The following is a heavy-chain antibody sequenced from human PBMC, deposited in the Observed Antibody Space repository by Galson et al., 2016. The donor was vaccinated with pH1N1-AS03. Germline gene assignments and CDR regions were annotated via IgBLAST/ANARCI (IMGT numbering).Heavy chain of an antibody. CDR2: INADNTDT. V-gene: IGHV1-3*01. D-gene: IGHD3-22*01. J-gene: IGHJ4*02. Sequence: SVKVSCKASGYTFTNYAVHWVRQASGQRLEWMGWINADNTDTKYSQKFQDRVTITRDTFATTAYMELSSLRSEDTAVYYCARTNYYHSSGDYWGQGTLVTVSS. CDR1: GYTFTNYA. CDR3: ARTNYYHSSGDY.